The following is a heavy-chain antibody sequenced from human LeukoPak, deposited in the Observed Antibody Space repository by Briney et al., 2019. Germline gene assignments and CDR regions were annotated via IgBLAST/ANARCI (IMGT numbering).Heavy chain of an antibody. V-gene: IGHV3-53*01. CDR2: IYSGGST. CDR3: AKMDGYNLYRAFDI. Sequence: GGSLRLSCAASRFSFSSYAMSWVRQAPGKGLEWVSVIYSGGSTYYADSVKGRFTISRDNSKNTLYLQMNSLRAEDTAVYYCAKMDGYNLYRAFDIWGQGTMVTVSS. CDR1: RFSFSSYA. D-gene: IGHD5-24*01. J-gene: IGHJ3*02.